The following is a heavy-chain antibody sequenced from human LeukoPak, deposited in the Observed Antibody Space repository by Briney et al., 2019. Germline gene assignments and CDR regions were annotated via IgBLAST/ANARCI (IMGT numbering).Heavy chain of an antibody. V-gene: IGHV3-23*01. Sequence: PGGSLRLSSEASGFTFSSYAMIWVRQAPGKGLEWVSAITGSGGGTQYADSVKGRFTISRDNSKNTLYLQMNSLRAEDTAVYYCARGIVGAVEYFDYWGQGTLVTVSS. CDR2: ITGSGGGT. D-gene: IGHD1-26*01. J-gene: IGHJ4*02. CDR3: ARGIVGAVEYFDY. CDR1: GFTFSSYA.